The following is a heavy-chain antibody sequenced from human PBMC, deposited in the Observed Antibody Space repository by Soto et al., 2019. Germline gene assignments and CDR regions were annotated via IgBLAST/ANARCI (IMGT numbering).Heavy chain of an antibody. V-gene: IGHV2-5*01. CDR1: GLSLSTSGVG. CDR2: MFWNDDK. Sequence: QVTVKEYGPTVVRPTPTLTLTCTLSGLSLSTSGVGVGWIRQPPGKALEWIALMFWNDDKRYSPALRSRLAITTDTSKKQVVLTMTYMDPSDTGTYFCAHRIVGAAPKGYDFDYRGLGTLVTVSS. CDR3: AHRIVGAAPKGYDFDY. J-gene: IGHJ4*02. D-gene: IGHD1-26*01.